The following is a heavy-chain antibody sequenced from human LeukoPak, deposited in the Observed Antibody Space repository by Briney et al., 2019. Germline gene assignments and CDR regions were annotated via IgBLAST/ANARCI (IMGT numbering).Heavy chain of an antibody. CDR1: GFTFSSYA. CDR2: ISYDGSNK. D-gene: IGHD2-8*02. Sequence: GRSLRLSRAASGFTFSSYAMHWVRQAPGKGLEWVAVISYDGSNKYYADSVKGRFTISRDNSKNTLYLQMNSLRAEDTAVYYCARKEAAWWNWFDPWGQGTLVTVSS. V-gene: IGHV3-30-3*01. CDR3: ARKEAAWWNWFDP. J-gene: IGHJ5*02.